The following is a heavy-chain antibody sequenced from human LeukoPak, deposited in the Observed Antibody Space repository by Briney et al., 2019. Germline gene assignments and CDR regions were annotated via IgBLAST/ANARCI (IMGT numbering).Heavy chain of an antibody. CDR1: GFTFSSYW. V-gene: IGHV3-7*01. Sequence: GSLRLSCAASGFTFSSYWMSWVRQAPGKGLEWVANIKQDGSEKYYVDSVKGRFTISRDNAKNSLYLQMNSLRAEDTAVYYCARDPSGYDYNYYYGMDVWGQGTTVTVSS. CDR2: IKQDGSEK. D-gene: IGHD5-12*01. J-gene: IGHJ6*02. CDR3: ARDPSGYDYNYYYGMDV.